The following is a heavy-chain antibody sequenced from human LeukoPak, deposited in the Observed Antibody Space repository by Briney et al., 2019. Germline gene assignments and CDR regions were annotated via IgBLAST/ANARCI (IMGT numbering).Heavy chain of an antibody. V-gene: IGHV3-7*01. CDR3: ARGGQAGTGDL. J-gene: IGHJ5*02. CDR2: IKQDGSET. Sequence: LAGGSLRLSCAASGFTFSSYWMTWVRQAPGKGLEWVANIKQDGSETYHVDSVKGRFTISRDNAKDSLYLEMNSLRAEDTAVYYCARGGQAGTGDLWGQGTLVTVSS. D-gene: IGHD3-10*01. CDR1: GFTFSSYW.